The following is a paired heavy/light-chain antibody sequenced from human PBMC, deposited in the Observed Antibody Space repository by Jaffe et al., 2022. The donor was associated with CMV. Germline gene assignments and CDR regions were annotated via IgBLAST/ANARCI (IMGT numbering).Heavy chain of an antibody. CDR1: GFAFISFA. D-gene: IGHD3-16*02. V-gene: IGHV3-23*01. Sequence: EVQLLESGGGLVQPGGSLRLSCAASGFAFISFAMTWVRQAPGKGLEWVSTISNRDGINTYYADSVRGRFTVSRDNSRNTVYLQINSLRAEDTAVYYCAKDTASTVIAVGAFDVWGQGTMVTVSS. CDR3: AKDTASTVIAVGAFDV. J-gene: IGHJ3*01. CDR2: ISNRDGINT.
Light chain of an antibody. Sequence: EIVMTQSPATLSVSPGERATLSCRASQSVGNNLAWYQQKPGQAPRLLIYGASTRATGIPARFSGGGSGSDFTLTISSLQSEDFALYYCQQYNNWPLTFGGGTKAEIK. CDR1: QSVGNN. CDR3: QQYNNWPLT. V-gene: IGKV3-15*01. CDR2: GAS. J-gene: IGKJ4*01.